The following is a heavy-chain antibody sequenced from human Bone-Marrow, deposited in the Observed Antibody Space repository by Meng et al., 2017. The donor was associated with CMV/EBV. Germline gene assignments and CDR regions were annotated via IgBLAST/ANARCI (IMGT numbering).Heavy chain of an antibody. Sequence: GESLKISCAASGFTFSNAWMSWVRQAPGKGLEWVGRIKSKTDGGTTDYAAPVEGRFTISRDDSKNTLYLQMNSLKTDDTDVYYCTTDGDFGVVRYIFDYWGQGTLVTVSS. D-gene: IGHD3-3*01. CDR3: TTDGDFGVVRYIFDY. CDR2: IKSKTDGGTT. J-gene: IGHJ4*02. CDR1: GFTFSNAW. V-gene: IGHV3-15*01.